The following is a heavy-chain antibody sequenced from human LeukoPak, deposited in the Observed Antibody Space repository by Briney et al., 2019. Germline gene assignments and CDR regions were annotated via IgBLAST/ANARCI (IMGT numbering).Heavy chain of an antibody. J-gene: IGHJ6*03. CDR3: ARVAYRYSINDWSRTGLGAYATKYYYYMDV. CDR2: INHNGST. D-gene: IGHD3-9*01. CDR1: GGSFSDYS. V-gene: IGHV4-34*01. Sequence: SETLSLTCAVYGGSFSDYSWTWIRQAPGEGLEWIGEINHNGSTNHNPSLVSRVIMSVDTSKNQFSLKLSSVTAADTAVYYCARVAYRYSINDWSRTGLGAYATKYYYYMDVWGKGTTVTVSS.